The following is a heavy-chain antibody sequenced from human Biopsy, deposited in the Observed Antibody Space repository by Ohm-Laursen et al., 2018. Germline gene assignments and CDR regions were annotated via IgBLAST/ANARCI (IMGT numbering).Heavy chain of an antibody. Sequence: SETLSLTCSVSGGSTNDYFWSWIRQPAGETLEWIGRIYSSGGSSYNPSLKSRISMSMDTSNNQFSRTLTSVTAADTAVYYCARTPGKAVAGRFLDLWGRGTLVTVSS. J-gene: IGHJ2*01. CDR3: ARTPGKAVAGRFLDL. CDR2: IYSSGGS. V-gene: IGHV4-4*07. D-gene: IGHD6-19*01. CDR1: GGSTNDYF.